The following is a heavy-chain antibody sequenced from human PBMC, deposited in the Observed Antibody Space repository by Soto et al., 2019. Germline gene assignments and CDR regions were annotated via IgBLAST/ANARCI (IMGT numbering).Heavy chain of an antibody. CDR2: IWYDGSNK. V-gene: IGHV3-33*01. CDR3: ARDPLYCSGGSCYSSYYGMDV. J-gene: IGHJ6*02. CDR1: GFTFSSYG. D-gene: IGHD2-15*01. Sequence: GGSLRLSCAASGFTFSSYGMHWVRQAPGKGLEWVAVIWYDGSNKYYADSVKGRFTISRDNSKNTLYLQMNSLRAEDTAVYYCARDPLYCSGGSCYSSYYGMDVWGQGTTVTVSS.